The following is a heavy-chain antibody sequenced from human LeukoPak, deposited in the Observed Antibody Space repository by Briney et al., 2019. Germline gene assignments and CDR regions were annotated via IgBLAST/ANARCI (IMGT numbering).Heavy chain of an antibody. CDR2: MNPNSGNT. CDR3: ARGPPNWGYDY. V-gene: IGHV1-8*01. Sequence: GASVKVSCKASGYTFTSYDINWVRQATGQGLEWMGWMNPNSGNTGYAQKFQGRVTMTRDTSISTAYMELSSLRSDDTAVYYCARGPPNWGYDYWGPGTLVTVSS. J-gene: IGHJ4*02. CDR1: GYTFTSYD. D-gene: IGHD7-27*01.